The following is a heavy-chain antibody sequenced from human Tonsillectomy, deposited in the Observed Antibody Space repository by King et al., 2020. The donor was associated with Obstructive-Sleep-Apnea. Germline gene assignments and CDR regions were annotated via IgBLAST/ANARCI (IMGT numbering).Heavy chain of an antibody. CDR3: ARDQLEVIAVAGPHYNYGMAV. CDR1: GYTFTTYA. J-gene: IGHJ6*02. V-gene: IGHV1-3*01. Sequence: QLVQSGAEVKKPGASVKVSCKASGYTFTTYAMHWVRQAPGQRLEWMGWVNAGNGNTKYSQKFQGRVTITRDTSASTAYMELSSLRSEDTAVYYCARDQLEVIAVAGPHYNYGMAVWGQGTTVIVSS. CDR2: VNAGNGNT. D-gene: IGHD6-19*01.